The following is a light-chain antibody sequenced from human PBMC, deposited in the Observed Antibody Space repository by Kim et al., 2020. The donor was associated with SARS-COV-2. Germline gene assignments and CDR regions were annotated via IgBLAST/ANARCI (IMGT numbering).Light chain of an antibody. CDR3: SSYTSSSTLV. Sequence: GQSITISCTGTSSDVGGYNSVSWYQQHPGKAPKLMIYDVSKRPSGASNRFSGSKSGNTASLTISGPQAEDEADYYCSSYTSSSTLVFGGGTQLTVL. V-gene: IGLV2-14*04. CDR1: SSDVGGYNS. J-gene: IGLJ3*02. CDR2: DVS.